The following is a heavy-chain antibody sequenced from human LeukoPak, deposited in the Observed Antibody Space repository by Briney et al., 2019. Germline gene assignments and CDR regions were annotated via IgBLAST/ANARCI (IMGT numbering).Heavy chain of an antibody. CDR3: ARDYA. Sequence: GGSLTLSCAASGFTFSGYWMSWVRQAPGKGLEWVANIKQDGSEIYYVDSVKGRFTISRDNAKNSLYLQMNSLRVEDTAVYYCARDYARGQGTLVTVPS. CDR1: GFTFSGYW. CDR2: IKQDGSEI. D-gene: IGHD3-16*01. J-gene: IGHJ4*02. V-gene: IGHV3-7*04.